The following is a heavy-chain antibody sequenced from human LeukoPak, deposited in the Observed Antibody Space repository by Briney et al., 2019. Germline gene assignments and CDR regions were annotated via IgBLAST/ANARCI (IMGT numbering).Heavy chain of an antibody. CDR1: GFSFSAYW. V-gene: IGHV3-7*01. Sequence: GGSLRLSCAASGFSFSAYWMTWVRQAPGTGLEWVANINPAGSETYYVDPVKGRFSISRDNAKNLVYLQMNSLRAEDTAVYYCARGPREETGFITAFDYWGQGTLVTVSS. CDR3: ARGPREETGFITAFDY. J-gene: IGHJ4*02. CDR2: INPAGSET. D-gene: IGHD3-9*01.